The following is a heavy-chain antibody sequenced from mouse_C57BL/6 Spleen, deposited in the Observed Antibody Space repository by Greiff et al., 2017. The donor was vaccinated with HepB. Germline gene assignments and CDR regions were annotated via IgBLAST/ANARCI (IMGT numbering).Heavy chain of an antibody. CDR1: GYAFSSYW. J-gene: IGHJ4*01. CDR3: ARGVDVITHAMDY. CDR2: IYPGDGGT. V-gene: IGHV1-80*01. D-gene: IGHD1-1*01. Sequence: QVQLQQSGAELVKPGASVKISCKATGYAFSSYWMNWVKQRPGKGLEWIGQIYPGDGGTNYNGKFKGKATLTADKSSSTAYMQLSSLTSEDSAVYFCARGVDVITHAMDYWGQGTSVTVSS.